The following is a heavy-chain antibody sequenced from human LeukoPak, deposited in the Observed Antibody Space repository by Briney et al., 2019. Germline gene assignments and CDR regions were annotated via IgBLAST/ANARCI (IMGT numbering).Heavy chain of an antibody. CDR2: ISSSGSTI. CDR3: AREVTVTPSGEGYFDY. D-gene: IGHD4-17*01. V-gene: IGHV3-48*03. J-gene: IGHJ4*02. Sequence: PGGSLRLSCAASGFTFSSYAMSWVRQAPGKGLEWVSYISSSGSTIYYADSVKGRFTISRDNAKNSLYLQMNSLRAEDTAVYYCAREVTVTPSGEGYFDYWGQGTLVTVSS. CDR1: GFTFSSYA.